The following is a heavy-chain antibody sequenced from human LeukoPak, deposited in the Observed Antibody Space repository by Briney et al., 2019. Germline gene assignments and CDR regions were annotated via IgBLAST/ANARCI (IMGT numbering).Heavy chain of an antibody. CDR2: IYYSGST. Sequence: PSHTLSLTCTVSGGSLSRCGYYWSWLRQHPGKGLEWIGYIYYSGSTYYNTSLKSRVTISVDTSKNQFSLKLSSVTAADTAVYYCARDYYYDFWSGYYVWFARWGQRSLVTVSS. J-gene: IGHJ5*02. CDR3: ARDYYYDFWSGYYVWFAR. D-gene: IGHD3-3*01. CDR1: GGSLSRCGYY. V-gene: IGHV4-31*03.